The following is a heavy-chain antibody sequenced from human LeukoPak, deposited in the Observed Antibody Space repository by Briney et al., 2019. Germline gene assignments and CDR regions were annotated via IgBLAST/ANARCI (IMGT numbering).Heavy chain of an antibody. D-gene: IGHD2-15*01. CDR1: GYSFTTYW. CDR2: IYPGDSDT. J-gene: IGHJ4*02. V-gene: IGHV5-51*01. Sequence: GESLKISCKGSGYSFTTYWIGWVRQMPGKGLEWMGIIYPGDSDTSYSPSFQGQVFQGQVIISVDKSSSTAYLQWSSLKASDTATYYCARWGVVAATGVDYWGQGTLVTVPS. CDR3: ARWGVVAATGVDY.